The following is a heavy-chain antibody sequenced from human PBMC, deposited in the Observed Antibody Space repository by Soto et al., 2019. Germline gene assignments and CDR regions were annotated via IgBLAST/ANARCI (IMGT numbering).Heavy chain of an antibody. Sequence: ASVKVSCKASGYTFTSYDINWVRQAPGQGLEWMGWISAYIGNTNYAQKLQGRVTMTTDTSTSTAYMELRSLRSDDTAVYYCATGRTTVTAFDYWGQGTLVPVSP. V-gene: IGHV1-18*01. CDR3: ATGRTTVTAFDY. CDR2: ISAYIGNT. CDR1: GYTFTSYD. J-gene: IGHJ4*02. D-gene: IGHD4-4*01.